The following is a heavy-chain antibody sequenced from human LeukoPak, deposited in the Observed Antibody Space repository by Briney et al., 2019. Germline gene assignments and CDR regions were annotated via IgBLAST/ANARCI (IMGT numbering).Heavy chain of an antibody. V-gene: IGHV3-23*01. D-gene: IGHD5-18*01. Sequence: GGSLRLSCAASGFTLSSYAMSWVRQAPGKGLEWVSVTSGSGGSTYYADSVKGRFTISRDNSKNTLYLQMNSLRAEDTAIYYCAKAQGYSYAQPFDYWGQGTQVTVSS. CDR3: AKAQGYSYAQPFDY. CDR2: TSGSGGST. J-gene: IGHJ4*02. CDR1: GFTLSSYA.